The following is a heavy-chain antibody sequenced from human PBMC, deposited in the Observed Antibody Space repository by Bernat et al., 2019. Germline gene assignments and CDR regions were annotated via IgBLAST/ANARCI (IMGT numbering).Heavy chain of an antibody. Sequence: QVQLVQSGAEVKKPGSSVKVSCKASGGTFSSYALSWVRQAPGQGLEWMGGIIPIFGTANYAKKYRSRVTITADKSTSTAYMELSSLRSEDTAVYYCAWGGGYCSGGSCQKFIDYWGQGTLVTVSS. D-gene: IGHD2-15*01. CDR1: GGTFSSYA. J-gene: IGHJ4*02. CDR2: IIPIFGTA. V-gene: IGHV1-69*14. CDR3: AWGGGYCSGGSCQKFIDY.